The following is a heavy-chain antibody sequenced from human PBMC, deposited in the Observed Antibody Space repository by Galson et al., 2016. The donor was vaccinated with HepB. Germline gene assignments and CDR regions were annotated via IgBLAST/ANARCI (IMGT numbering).Heavy chain of an antibody. Sequence: SLRLSCAVSGFTFSNYAMHWVRQVPGKGLEWVAVTDGTNKYYADSVKGRFTISRDDSKSTLYLQMDRLRAEDTAVYYCATDPIVGVPDYFDYWGQGTLVTVSS. V-gene: IGHV3-30-3*01. CDR2: TDGTNK. CDR3: ATDPIVGVPDYFDY. CDR1: GFTFSNYA. D-gene: IGHD1-26*01. J-gene: IGHJ4*02.